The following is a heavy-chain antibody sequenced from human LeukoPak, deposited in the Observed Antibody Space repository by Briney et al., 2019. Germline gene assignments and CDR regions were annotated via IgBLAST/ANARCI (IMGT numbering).Heavy chain of an antibody. V-gene: IGHV4-59*01. CDR2: IYYSGST. D-gene: IGHD1-1*01. CDR3: ARTRNGRYFDL. Sequence: SETLSLTCTVSGGSISSYYWSWIRQPPGKGLEWTGYIYYSGSTNYNPSLKSRVTISVDTSKNQFSLKLSSVTAADTAVYYCARTRNGRYFDLWGRGTLVTVSS. J-gene: IGHJ2*01. CDR1: GGSISSYY.